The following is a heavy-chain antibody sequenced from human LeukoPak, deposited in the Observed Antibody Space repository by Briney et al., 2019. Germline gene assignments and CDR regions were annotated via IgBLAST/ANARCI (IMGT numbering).Heavy chain of an antibody. V-gene: IGHV4-4*07. CDR3: AKDSRLDSSTTMGAFDI. CDR2: IYHNGGT. D-gene: IGHD6-13*01. J-gene: IGHJ3*02. Sequence: SETLSLACTVSGGSIRSYYWSWIGQPAGKGLEWIRRIYHNGGTNDNPPLKSRVTMSVDTSKNQFSLKLTSVTAADTAVYYCAKDSRLDSSTTMGAFDIWGQGTMVTVSS. CDR1: GGSIRSYY.